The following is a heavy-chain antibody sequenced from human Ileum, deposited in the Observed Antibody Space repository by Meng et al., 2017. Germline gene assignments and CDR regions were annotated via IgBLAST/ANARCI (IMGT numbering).Heavy chain of an antibody. Sequence: GPLQEAGPGLLTPSAALSPTGASSGGSIGTRGVSSWVRQPPGKGLEWIGEIHHSGSTNYNPSLKSRVTISVDKSKNQFSLKLNSVTAADTAVYYCAREWSGSYRHFDYWGQGTLVTVSS. CDR2: IHHSGST. V-gene: IGHV4-4*02. J-gene: IGHJ4*02. D-gene: IGHD1-26*01. CDR3: AREWSGSYRHFDY. CDR1: GGSIGTRGV.